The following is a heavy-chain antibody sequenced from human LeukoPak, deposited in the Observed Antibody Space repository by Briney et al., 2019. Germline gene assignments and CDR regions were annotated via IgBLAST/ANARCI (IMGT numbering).Heavy chain of an antibody. CDR3: AKGRYDFWSGHFDF. D-gene: IGHD3-3*01. V-gene: IGHV3-30*18. CDR2: ISSDGSNK. J-gene: IGHJ4*02. CDR1: GFTFSSYG. Sequence: PGRSLRLSCAASGFTFSSYGMYWVRQAPGKGLEWLAVISSDGSNKYYADSVKGRFTISRDNSKNTLDLQMNSLRTEDTAVYYCAKGRYDFWSGHFDFWGQGTLVTVSS.